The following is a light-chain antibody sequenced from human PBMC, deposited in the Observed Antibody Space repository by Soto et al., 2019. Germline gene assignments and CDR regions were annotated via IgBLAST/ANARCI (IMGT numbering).Light chain of an antibody. CDR3: QQYRMSPNT. CDR2: GAY. CDR1: QSVSSNY. V-gene: IGKV3-20*01. J-gene: IGKJ5*01. Sequence: IVLTQSPGTLSLSPGERATLSCRAGQSVSSNYLAWYQQKPGQAPRLLVYGAYSRATGIPDRFSGSGSGTDFSLTIRGLKPEDFAVYYCQQYRMSPNTFGQGTRREIK.